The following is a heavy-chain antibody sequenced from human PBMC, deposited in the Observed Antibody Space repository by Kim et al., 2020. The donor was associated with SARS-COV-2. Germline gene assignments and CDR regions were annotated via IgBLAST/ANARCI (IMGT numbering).Heavy chain of an antibody. D-gene: IGHD6-19*01. V-gene: IGHV3-7*03. CDR1: GFTFSGYA. Sequence: GGSLRLSCVVSGFTFSGYAMTWVRQTPGKGLEWFAIINSDGANDYYVDSVKGRFTISRDNAKNSLYLQMNSLRAEDTALYYCTRVSPAGSAGWGQGTLVTVSS. CDR3: TRVSPAGSAG. J-gene: IGHJ4*02. CDR2: INSDGAND.